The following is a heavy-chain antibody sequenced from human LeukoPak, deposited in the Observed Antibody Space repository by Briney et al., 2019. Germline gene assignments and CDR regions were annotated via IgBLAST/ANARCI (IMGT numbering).Heavy chain of an antibody. D-gene: IGHD3-10*01. J-gene: IGHJ4*02. V-gene: IGHV4-39*01. CDR1: GDPITNSRFY. CDR2: IYFSGLT. Sequence: ASETLSLTCSVSGDPITNSRFYWGWDRQSPGRGLEWIGVIYFSGLTYYNPSLKSPVTLSVDTSRNQFSLKLSSVTAADTAVYYCARRTDGSGSFFFDFWGQGILVSVSS. CDR3: ARRTDGSGSFFFDF.